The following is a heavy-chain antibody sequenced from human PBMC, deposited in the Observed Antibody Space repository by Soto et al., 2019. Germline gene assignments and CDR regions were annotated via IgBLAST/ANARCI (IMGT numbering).Heavy chain of an antibody. D-gene: IGHD5-12*01. J-gene: IGHJ6*02. Sequence: GASVKVSCKASGGTFSSYSISWVLQAPGQGLEWMGGIIPIFGTANYAQKFQGRVTITADESTSTAYMELSSLRSEDTAVYYCARADVDIVATTYYYYYGMDVWGQGTTVTVSS. CDR3: ARADVDIVATTYYYYYGMDV. CDR2: IIPIFGTA. CDR1: GGTFSSYS. V-gene: IGHV1-69*13.